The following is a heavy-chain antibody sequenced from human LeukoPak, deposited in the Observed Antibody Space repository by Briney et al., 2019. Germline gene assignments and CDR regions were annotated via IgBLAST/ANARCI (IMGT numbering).Heavy chain of an antibody. Sequence: GGSLRLSCAASGFTFSSYGMHWVRQAPGKGLEWVAFIRYDGSNKYYADSVKGRFLISRDISQNTLSLQMNSLTADDTAVYYCVRGPRYYDDSGFHYGVFDIWGQGTVVTVSS. CDR3: VRGPRYYDDSGFHYGVFDI. CDR1: GFTFSSYG. CDR2: IRYDGSNK. J-gene: IGHJ3*02. V-gene: IGHV3-30*02. D-gene: IGHD3-22*01.